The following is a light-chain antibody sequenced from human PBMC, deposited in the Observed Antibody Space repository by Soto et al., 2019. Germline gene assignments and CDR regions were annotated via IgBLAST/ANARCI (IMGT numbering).Light chain of an antibody. V-gene: IGKV3-11*01. CDR1: QSVRTY. J-gene: IGKJ4*01. CDR2: DAS. Sequence: EIVLTQSPVTLSLSPGERATLSCRASQSVRTYLAWYQVKPGQAPRLLIYDASKRATDIPARFSGSGSGTDFTLTISGLEPEDFAVYYCQQRANWPPLTFGGGTKVEI. CDR3: QQRANWPPLT.